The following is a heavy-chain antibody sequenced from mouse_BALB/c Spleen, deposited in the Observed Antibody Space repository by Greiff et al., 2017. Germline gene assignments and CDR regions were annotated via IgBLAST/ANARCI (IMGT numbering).Heavy chain of an antibody. D-gene: IGHD2-13*01. CDR3: ARCDYDYWYFDV. Sequence: EVKLVESGPSLVKPSQTLSLTCSVTGDSITSGYWNWIRKFPGNKLEYMGYISYSGSTYYNPSLKSRISITRDTSKNQYYLQLNSVTTEDTATYYCARCDYDYWYFDVWGAGTTVTVSS. CDR1: GDSITSGY. V-gene: IGHV3-8*02. CDR2: ISYSGST. J-gene: IGHJ1*01.